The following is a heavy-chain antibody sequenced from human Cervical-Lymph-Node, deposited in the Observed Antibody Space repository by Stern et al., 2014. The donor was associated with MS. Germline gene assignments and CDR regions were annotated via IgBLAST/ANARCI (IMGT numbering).Heavy chain of an antibody. Sequence: QLVQSGAEVKKPGASGKVSCKASGYTFTDYYMHWVRQAPGQGLEWMGWINPNSGGTNYAQKFQGWVTMTRDTSISTAYMELSRLRSDDTAVYYCARGGRSSGWSPPDAFDIWGQGTMVTVSS. CDR1: GYTFTDYY. CDR2: INPNSGGT. D-gene: IGHD6-19*01. V-gene: IGHV1-2*04. CDR3: ARGGRSSGWSPPDAFDI. J-gene: IGHJ3*02.